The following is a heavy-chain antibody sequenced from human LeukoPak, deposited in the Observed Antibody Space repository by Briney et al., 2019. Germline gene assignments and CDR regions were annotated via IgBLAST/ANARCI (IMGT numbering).Heavy chain of an antibody. CDR3: ARASGSSLYFDT. CDR1: GFTVSSNY. CDR2: IYSGWST. V-gene: IGHV3-53*05. J-gene: IGHJ4*02. Sequence: GGSLRLSCAASGFTVSSNYMNWVRQAPGKGLEWVSVIYSGWSTHYGDSVKGRFTISRDDSKNTLLLQMNSLRPEDAAVYYCARASGSSLYFDTWGQGTLVTVSS. D-gene: IGHD1-26*01.